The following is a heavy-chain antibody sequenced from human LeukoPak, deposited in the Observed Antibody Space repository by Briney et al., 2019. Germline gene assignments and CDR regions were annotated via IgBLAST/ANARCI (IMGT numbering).Heavy chain of an antibody. CDR1: GYTLTNNY. CDR3: ARGYDTLTGSLDY. J-gene: IGHJ4*02. V-gene: IGHV1-46*01. D-gene: IGHD3-9*01. CDR2: INPRDHSS. Sequence: ASVKVSCKASGYTLTNNYMHWARQAPGQGLEWMGMINPRDHSSTYAQSFQGRVTLTSDTSTNTAYMELSSLKSEDTAVYYCARGYDTLTGSLDYWGRGTLVTVTS.